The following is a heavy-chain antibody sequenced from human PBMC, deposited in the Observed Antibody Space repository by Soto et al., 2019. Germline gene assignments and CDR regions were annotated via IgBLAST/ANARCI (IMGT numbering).Heavy chain of an antibody. CDR1: GFTLSDYY. Sequence: LRLSCAASGFTLSDYYMSWIRQAPGKGPEWVSHISGSGNTTDYADSVKGRFTISRDNAKNSLHLQMNSLRDDDTAVFYCARGRYALDYWGQGTRVTVSS. D-gene: IGHD3-16*01. CDR3: ARGRYALDY. V-gene: IGHV3-11*01. J-gene: IGHJ4*02. CDR2: ISGSGNTT.